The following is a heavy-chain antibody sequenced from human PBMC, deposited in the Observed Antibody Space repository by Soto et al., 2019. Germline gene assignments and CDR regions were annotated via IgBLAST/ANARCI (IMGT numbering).Heavy chain of an antibody. CDR3: ARAQSIVVVPAAHKNWFDP. D-gene: IGHD2-2*01. V-gene: IGHV1-2*02. Sequence: ASVKVSCEASGYTFTGYYVHWVRQAPGQGLEWMGWINPNSGDTNSAQNFQGRVTMTRDTSISTAYMEVSRLTSDDTALYYCARAQSIVVVPAAHKNWFDPWGQGTLVTVSS. CDR2: INPNSGDT. J-gene: IGHJ5*02. CDR1: GYTFTGYY.